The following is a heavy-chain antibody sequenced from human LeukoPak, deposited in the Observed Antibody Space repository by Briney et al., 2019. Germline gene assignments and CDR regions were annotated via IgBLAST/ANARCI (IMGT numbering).Heavy chain of an antibody. CDR1: GGSISSGGYY. D-gene: IGHD6-19*01. Sequence: PSETLSLTCTVSGGSISSGGYYWSWIRQHPGKGLEWIGYIYYSGGTNYNPSLRSRVTISVDTSKNQFSLKLSSVTAADTAVYYCARHGADRYGCGWYNCVDMDVWGQGTTVTVSS. CDR2: IYYSGGT. J-gene: IGHJ6*02. CDR3: ARHGADRYGCGWYNCVDMDV. V-gene: IGHV4-61*08.